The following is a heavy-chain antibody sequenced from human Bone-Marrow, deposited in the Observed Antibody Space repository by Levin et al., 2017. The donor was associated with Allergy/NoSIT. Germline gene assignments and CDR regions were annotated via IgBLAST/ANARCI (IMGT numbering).Heavy chain of an antibody. CDR3: AAGYYDSSSSYRDFDY. D-gene: IGHD3-22*01. J-gene: IGHJ4*02. Sequence: GESLKISCTDSGITFSTYWMNWVRQAPGKGLEWVAIIKSDGSDKFYVDSVKGRFTISRDNAKNSLYLQMDNLRADDTALYYCAAGYYDSSSSYRDFDYWGQGTLVTVSS. CDR1: GITFSTYW. CDR2: IKSDGSDK. V-gene: IGHV3-7*01.